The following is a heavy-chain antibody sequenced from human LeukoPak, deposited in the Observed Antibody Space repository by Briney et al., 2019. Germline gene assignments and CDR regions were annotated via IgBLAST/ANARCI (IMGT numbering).Heavy chain of an antibody. CDR3: VKGRATVPDYFDY. Sequence: GGSLRLSCAASGFTFSSYGMHWVRQAPGKGLEWVAVIWYDGSNKYYADSVKGRFTISRDNSKNTLYLQMSSLRAEDTAVYYCVKGRATVPDYFDYWGQGTLVTVSS. CDR2: IWYDGSNK. J-gene: IGHJ4*02. CDR1: GFTFSSYG. D-gene: IGHD4-17*01. V-gene: IGHV3-30*02.